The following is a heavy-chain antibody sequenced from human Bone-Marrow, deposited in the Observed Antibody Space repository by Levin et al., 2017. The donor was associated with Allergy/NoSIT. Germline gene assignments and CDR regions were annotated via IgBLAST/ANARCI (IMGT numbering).Heavy chain of an antibody. CDR2: IYWDDAR. V-gene: IGHV2-5*02. Sequence: SGPTLVKPTQTLTLTCNFSGFLLGTSGVGVGWIRQPPGKALEWLGVIYWDDARRYSPSLKTRRSITKDTSRQQVVLTLTDMSSVDTATYFCVHSSYDFWSGSPVDHWGQGTLVTVSS. CDR1: GFLLGTSGVG. CDR3: VHSSYDFWSGSPVDH. D-gene: IGHD3-3*01. J-gene: IGHJ5*02.